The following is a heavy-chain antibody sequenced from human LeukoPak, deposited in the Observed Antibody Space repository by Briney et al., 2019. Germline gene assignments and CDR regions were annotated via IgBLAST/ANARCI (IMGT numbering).Heavy chain of an antibody. Sequence: PGGSLRLSCAASGFTFSSYSMNWVRQAPGKGLEWVSYISSSSSNIYYADSVKGRFTISRDNAKNSLYLQMNSLRAEDTAVYYCARGGLRFLEWLPYGGWGDYYYYGMDVWGQGTTVTVSS. V-gene: IGHV3-48*01. J-gene: IGHJ6*02. CDR1: GFTFSSYS. CDR2: ISSSSSNI. D-gene: IGHD3-3*01. CDR3: ARGGLRFLEWLPYGGWGDYYYYGMDV.